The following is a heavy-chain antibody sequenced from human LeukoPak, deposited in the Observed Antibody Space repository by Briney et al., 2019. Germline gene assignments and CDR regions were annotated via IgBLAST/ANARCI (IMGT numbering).Heavy chain of an antibody. V-gene: IGHV4-31*03. Sequence: SQTLSLTCTVSGGSITSGGYYWSWIRQHPGKGLEWIAYIYYTGSTYYNPSLKSRLIISVDRSKNQFSLRLSSMTAADTAVYYCARVPSVIDAFDIWGQGTMVTVSS. D-gene: IGHD2-21*01. J-gene: IGHJ3*02. CDR2: IYYTGST. CDR1: GGSITSGGYY. CDR3: ARVPSVIDAFDI.